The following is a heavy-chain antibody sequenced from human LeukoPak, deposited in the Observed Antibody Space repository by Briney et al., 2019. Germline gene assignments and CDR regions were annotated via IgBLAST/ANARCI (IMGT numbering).Heavy chain of an antibody. CDR1: GFTFSSYS. J-gene: IGHJ4*02. CDR2: ISTSGSYT. V-gene: IGHV3-21*03. Sequence: GGSLRLSCAASGFTFSSYSMNWVRQAPGKGLEWVSSISTSGSYTYYADSVKGRFTISRDNAKNSLYLQMNSLRVEDTAVYFCARSASYFDYWGQGTLVTVSS. D-gene: IGHD3-3*01. CDR3: ARSASYFDY.